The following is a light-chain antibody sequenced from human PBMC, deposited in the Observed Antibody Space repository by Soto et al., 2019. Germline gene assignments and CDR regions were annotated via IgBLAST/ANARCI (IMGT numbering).Light chain of an antibody. CDR1: NNDVGGYNY. CDR2: DVS. V-gene: IGLV2-14*01. Sequence: QSALTQPASVSGSPGQSITISCTGTNNDVGGYNYVSWYQQHPGKAPKLMIFDVSHRPSGVSNRFSGSKSGNTASLTISGLQAEDEADYYCSSYTGSSTVVFGGGTKLTVL. CDR3: SSYTGSSTVV. J-gene: IGLJ2*01.